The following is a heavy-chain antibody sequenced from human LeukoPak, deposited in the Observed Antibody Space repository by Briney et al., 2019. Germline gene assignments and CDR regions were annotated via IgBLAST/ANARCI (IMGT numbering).Heavy chain of an antibody. J-gene: IGHJ4*02. CDR2: ISASGTTI. CDR1: GFTFSDYY. V-gene: IGHV3-11*01. CDR3: AKDGKDYYDSSGYTPGD. Sequence: GGSLRLSCAASGFTFSDYYMSWIRQAPGKGLEWVSYISASGTTIYYADSLKGRFTISRDNSKNTLYLQMNSLRAEDTAVYYCAKDGKDYYDSSGYTPGDWGQGTLVTVSS. D-gene: IGHD3-22*01.